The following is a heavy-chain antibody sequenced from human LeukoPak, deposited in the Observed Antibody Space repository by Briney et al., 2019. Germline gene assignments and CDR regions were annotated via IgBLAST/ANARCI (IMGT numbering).Heavy chain of an antibody. CDR2: ISGSGGRT. V-gene: IGHV3-23*01. CDR1: GFTFSSYA. D-gene: IGHD1-26*01. CDR3: AWAGGRTAHRYYFDS. J-gene: IGHJ4*02. Sequence: PGGSLRLSCAASGFTFSSYAMSWVRQAPGKGLEGVSAISGSGGRTYYADSVKGRFTISRDNSKNTLYLQMNSLRAEDTAVYYCAWAGGRTAHRYYFDSWGQGTLVTVSS.